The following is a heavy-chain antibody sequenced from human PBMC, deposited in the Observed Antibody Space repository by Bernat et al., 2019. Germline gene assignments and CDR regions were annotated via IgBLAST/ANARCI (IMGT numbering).Heavy chain of an antibody. CDR2: ISGSGGST. CDR1: GGSISSSSYY. J-gene: IGHJ6*03. V-gene: IGHV3-23*01. CDR3: AKFDGCTGGVCYTGYYYYYMDV. Sequence: LQLQESGPGLVKPSETLSLTCTVSGGSISSSSYYWGWVRQAPGKGLEWVSAISGSGGSTYYADSVKGRFTISRDNSKNTLYLQMNSLRAEDTAVYYCAKFDGCTGGVCYTGYYYYYMDVWGKGTTVTVSS. D-gene: IGHD2-8*02.